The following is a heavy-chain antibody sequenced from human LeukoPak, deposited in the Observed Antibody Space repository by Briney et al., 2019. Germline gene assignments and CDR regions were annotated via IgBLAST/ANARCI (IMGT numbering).Heavy chain of an antibody. Sequence: ASVKVSCKAVGYCLNQHRISLLRQAPGQGLEWMGWISGYNGDTKYAQKFQDRFTMSTDSSTSTAYMELRRLSSDDTGGVFCARVVSYGLVIMFAYWGPGTLVTVSA. CDR1: GYCLNQHR. CDR3: ARVVSYGLVIMFAY. D-gene: IGHD3/OR15-3a*01. J-gene: IGHJ4*02. V-gene: IGHV1-18*01. CDR2: ISGYNGDT.